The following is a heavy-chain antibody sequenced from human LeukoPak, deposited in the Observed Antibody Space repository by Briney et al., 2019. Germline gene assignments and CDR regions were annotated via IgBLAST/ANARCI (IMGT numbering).Heavy chain of an antibody. CDR1: GYTFTGYY. Sequence: ASVKVSCKASGYTFTGYYMHWVRQAPGQGLGWMGWINPNSGGTNYAQKFQGRVTMTRDTSISTAYMELSRLRSDDTAVYYCARVRGIAVAGTFTYWGQGTLVTVSS. CDR3: ARVRGIAVAGTFTY. J-gene: IGHJ4*02. CDR2: INPNSGGT. V-gene: IGHV1-2*02. D-gene: IGHD6-19*01.